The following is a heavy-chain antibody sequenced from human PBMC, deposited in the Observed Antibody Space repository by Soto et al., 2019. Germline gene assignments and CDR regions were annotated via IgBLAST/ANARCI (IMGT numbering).Heavy chain of an antibody. CDR2: IYSRGDT. CDR1: GGSMRSYY. V-gene: IGHV4-4*07. Sequence: SETLSLTCSVSGGSMRSYYWNWLRQPAGKGLEWIGRIYSRGDTNYNPSVKSRVTMSEDTSKNEFSLRLNSGTAADTAVYYCAGIGEAVYDGMEVWGKGTTVT. CDR3: AGIGEAVYDGMEV. J-gene: IGHJ6*03. D-gene: IGHD3-22*01.